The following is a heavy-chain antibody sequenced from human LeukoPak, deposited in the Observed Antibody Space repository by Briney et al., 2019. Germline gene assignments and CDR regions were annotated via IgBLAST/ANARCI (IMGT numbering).Heavy chain of an antibody. Sequence: PGGSLRLSCAASGFTFSSYGMHWVRRAPGKGLEWVAVISYGGSNKYYADSVKGRFTISRDNSKNTLYLQMNSLRAEDTAVYYCALEGDSSDRDAFDPWGQGTMVTVSS. J-gene: IGHJ3*01. CDR2: ISYGGSNK. D-gene: IGHD3-22*01. V-gene: IGHV3-30*03. CDR1: GFTFSSYG. CDR3: ALEGDSSDRDAFDP.